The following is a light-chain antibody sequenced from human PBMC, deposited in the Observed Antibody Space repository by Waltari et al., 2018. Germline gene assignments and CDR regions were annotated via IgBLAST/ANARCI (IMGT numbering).Light chain of an antibody. CDR1: SFEGQY. Sequence: SSMVTQPPSVSVAPGQTARITCEGESFEGQYVHRSQQKPGQAPVLVLYDGANRPPGIPERFSGSKSGIPATLAVTGVEPGDEADYYCQVWDNSGDHPEFGGGTKLTVL. CDR3: QVWDNSGDHPE. V-gene: IGLV3-21*01. CDR2: DGA. J-gene: IGLJ3*02.